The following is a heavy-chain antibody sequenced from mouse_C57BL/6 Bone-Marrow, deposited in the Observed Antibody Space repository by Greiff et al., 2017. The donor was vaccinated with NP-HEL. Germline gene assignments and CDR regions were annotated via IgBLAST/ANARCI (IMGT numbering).Heavy chain of an antibody. CDR2: INPNNGGT. CDR3: ARAYYSNYIAY. V-gene: IGHV1-22*01. D-gene: IGHD2-5*01. J-gene: IGHJ3*01. Sequence: EVQLMESGPELVKPGASVKMSCKASGYTFTDYNMHWVKQSHGKSLEWIGYINPNNGGTSYNQKFKGKATLTVNKSSSTAYMELRSLTSEDSAVYYCARAYYSNYIAYWGQGTLVTVSA. CDR1: GYTFTDYN.